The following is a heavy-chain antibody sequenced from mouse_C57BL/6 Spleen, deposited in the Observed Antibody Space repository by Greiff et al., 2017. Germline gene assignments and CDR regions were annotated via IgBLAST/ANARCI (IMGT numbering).Heavy chain of an antibody. CDR1: GYTFTSYW. D-gene: IGHD1-1*01. V-gene: IGHV1-69*01. CDR2: IDPSDSYT. CDR3: ARQYYGSSHAWFAY. Sequence: QVQLQQPGAELVMPGASVKLSCKASGYTFTSYWMHWVKQRPGQGLEWIGEIDPSDSYTNYNQKFKGKSTLTVDKSSSTAYMQLSSLTSEDSAVYYCARQYYGSSHAWFAYWGQGTLVTVSA. J-gene: IGHJ3*01.